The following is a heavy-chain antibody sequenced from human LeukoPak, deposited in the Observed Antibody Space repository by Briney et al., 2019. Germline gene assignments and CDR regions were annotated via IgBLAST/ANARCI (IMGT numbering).Heavy chain of an antibody. J-gene: IGHJ2*01. CDR3: TRGASSGSYYDWYFDL. Sequence: SLRLSCTASGFTFGDYAMSWVRQAPGKGLEWVGFIRSKAYGGTTGYAASVKGRFTISRDDSKSIAYLQMNSLKTEDTAVYYCTRGASSGSYYDWYFDLWGRGTLVTVSS. CDR1: GFTFGDYA. V-gene: IGHV3-49*04. CDR2: IRSKAYGGTT. D-gene: IGHD1-26*01.